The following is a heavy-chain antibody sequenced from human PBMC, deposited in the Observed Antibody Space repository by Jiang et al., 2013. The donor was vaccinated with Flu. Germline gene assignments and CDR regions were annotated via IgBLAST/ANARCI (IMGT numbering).Heavy chain of an antibody. J-gene: IGHJ3*01. CDR2: VYYTETT. Sequence: GASVSSRAYYWSWIRQPPGKGLEWIGYVYYTETTKYNPSLESRVTISLDTSKNQFSLKLTSLTAADTAVYYCAYYERARGYSYFGFDVWGQGTLVTVSS. CDR1: GASVSSRAYY. V-gene: IGHV4-61*08. CDR3: AYYERARGYSYFGFDV. D-gene: IGHD5-18*01.